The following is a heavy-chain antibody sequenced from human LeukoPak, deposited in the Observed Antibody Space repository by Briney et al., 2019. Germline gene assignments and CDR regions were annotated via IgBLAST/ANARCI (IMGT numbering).Heavy chain of an antibody. D-gene: IGHD3-16*02. CDR2: ISGSDGSS. Sequence: GGSLRLSCAASGFTFNSFAMNWVRQAPGKGLEWVSSISGSDGSSHYADFVKGRFTISRDNSKNTLHLQMSSLRAEDTAVYYCAKSLGVGGYTRYKGFDQWGQGTLVTVSS. V-gene: IGHV3-23*01. CDR3: AKSLGVGGYTRYKGFDQ. CDR1: GFTFNSFA. J-gene: IGHJ4*02.